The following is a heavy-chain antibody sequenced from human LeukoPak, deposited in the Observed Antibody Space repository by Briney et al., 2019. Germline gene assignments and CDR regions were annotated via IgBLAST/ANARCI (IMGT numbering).Heavy chain of an antibody. CDR3: ARKNYYDSSGYHDY. CDR1: GGSISSGGYY. D-gene: IGHD3-22*01. V-gene: IGHV4-31*03. J-gene: IGHJ4*02. Sequence: PSETLSLTCTVSGGSISSGGYYWSWIRQHPGKGLEWIGYIYYSGSTYYDPSLKSRVTISVDTSKNQFSLKLSSVIAADTAVYYCARKNYYDSSGYHDYWGQGTLVTVSS. CDR2: IYYSGST.